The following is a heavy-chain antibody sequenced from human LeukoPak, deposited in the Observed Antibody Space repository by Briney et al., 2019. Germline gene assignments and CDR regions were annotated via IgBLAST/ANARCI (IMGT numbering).Heavy chain of an antibody. CDR2: IRYDGSNK. V-gene: IGHV3-30*02. CDR3: AKEVDTAMVTDY. Sequence: GGSLRLSCAASGFTVSSNYMSWVRQAPGKGLEWVAFIRYDGSNKYYADSVKGRFTISRDNSKNTLYLQMNSLRAEDTAVYYCAKEVDTAMVTDYWGQGTLVTVSS. J-gene: IGHJ4*02. CDR1: GFTVSSNY. D-gene: IGHD5-18*01.